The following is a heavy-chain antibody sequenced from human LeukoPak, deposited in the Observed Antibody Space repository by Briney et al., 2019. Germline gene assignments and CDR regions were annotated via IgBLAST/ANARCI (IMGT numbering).Heavy chain of an antibody. Sequence: SETLSLTCTVSGGSISSSSYYWGWIRQPPGKGLEWIGSIYHSGSTYYNPSLKSRVTISVDTSKNQFSLKLSSVTAADTAVYYCARRDSSSWNYWGQGTLVTVSS. CDR2: IYHSGST. D-gene: IGHD6-13*01. J-gene: IGHJ4*02. V-gene: IGHV4-39*07. CDR3: ARRDSSSWNY. CDR1: GGSISSSSYY.